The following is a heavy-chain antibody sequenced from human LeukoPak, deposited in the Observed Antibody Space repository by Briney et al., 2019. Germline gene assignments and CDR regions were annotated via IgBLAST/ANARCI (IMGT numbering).Heavy chain of an antibody. D-gene: IGHD4-17*01. Sequence: PGRPLRLSCAPSGVIFNNFAFHWVRQAPGKGLEWIAAVSYDGSNKYYADSVRGRLTISRDNSKNTLYLQMSSLRAEDTAVYYCARAGRADGDYHYFDYWGQGTLVTVSS. CDR1: GVIFNNFA. CDR3: ARAGRADGDYHYFDY. V-gene: IGHV3-30-3*01. CDR2: VSYDGSNK. J-gene: IGHJ4*02.